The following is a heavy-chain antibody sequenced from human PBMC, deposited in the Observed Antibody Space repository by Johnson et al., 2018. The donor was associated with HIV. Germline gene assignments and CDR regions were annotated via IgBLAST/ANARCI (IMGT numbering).Heavy chain of an antibody. V-gene: IGHV3-66*01. CDR2: IYSGGST. Sequence: VQLVESGGGLAKPAWSPRLSCAASQFTFSSNYMSWVRQAPGKGLEWVSVIYSGGSTYYADSVKGRFTISIDNSKNTLYLQMNSLRAEDTAVYYCARTSLWFGEGEIWGQGTMVTVSS. CDR3: ARTSLWFGEGEI. J-gene: IGHJ3*02. D-gene: IGHD3-10*01. CDR1: QFTFSSNY.